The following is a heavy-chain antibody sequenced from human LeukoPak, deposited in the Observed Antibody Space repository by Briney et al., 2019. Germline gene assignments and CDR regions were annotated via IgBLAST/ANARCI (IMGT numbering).Heavy chain of an antibody. D-gene: IGHD3-10*01. CDR3: ARGLGDYFDY. J-gene: IGHJ4*02. CDR1: GGSISSSSYY. Sequence: SETLSLTCTVSGGSISSSSYYWGWIRQPPGKGLEWIGSIYYSGSTNYNPSLKSRVTISVDTSKNQFSLKLSSVTAADTAVYYCARGLGDYFDYWGQGTLVTVSS. CDR2: IYYSGST. V-gene: IGHV4-39*07.